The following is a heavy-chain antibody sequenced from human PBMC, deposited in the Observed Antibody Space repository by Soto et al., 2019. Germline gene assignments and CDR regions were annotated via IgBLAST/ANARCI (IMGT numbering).Heavy chain of an antibody. J-gene: IGHJ5*02. CDR1: GYSFTSYW. V-gene: IGHV5-51*01. CDR3: ARHFMSPTPDHSSSWYQIPYWFDP. D-gene: IGHD6-13*01. CDR2: IYPGDSDT. Sequence: PGESLKISCKGSGYSFTSYWIGWVRQMPGKGLEWMGIIYPGDSDTRYSPSFQGQVTISADKSISTAYLQWSSLKASDTAMYYCARHFMSPTPDHSSSWYQIPYWFDPWGQGTLVSVSS.